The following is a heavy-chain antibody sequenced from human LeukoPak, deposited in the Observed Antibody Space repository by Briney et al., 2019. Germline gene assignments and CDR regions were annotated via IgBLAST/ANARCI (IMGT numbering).Heavy chain of an antibody. J-gene: IGHJ6*02. V-gene: IGHV1-8*01. CDR2: TNPNSGNT. CDR3: ARGIGRNRQGFYYYYGMDV. Sequence: ASVKVSCKASRYTFTSYDINWVRQATGQGLEWMGWTNPNSGNTGYAQKFQGRVTMTRNTSISTAYMELSSLRSEDTAVYYCARGIGRNRQGFYYYYGMDVWGQGTTVTVSS. D-gene: IGHD2-15*01. CDR1: RYTFTSYD.